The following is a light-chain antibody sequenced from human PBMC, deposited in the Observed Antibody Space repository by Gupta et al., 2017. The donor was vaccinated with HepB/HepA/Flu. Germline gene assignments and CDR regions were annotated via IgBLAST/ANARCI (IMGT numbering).Light chain of an antibody. CDR1: QSIGSL. CDR3: QQFNDPKT. J-gene: IGKJ1*01. V-gene: IGKV1-5*03. CDR2: KAS. Sequence: DIQMTPSPSTLSASVGDRVTIACRASQSIGSLLAWYQQKPGKAPKLLIYKASSLDAGVPSRFSGSGSGTEFTLTISSLQPDDFATYYCQQFNDPKTFGQGTKVEIK.